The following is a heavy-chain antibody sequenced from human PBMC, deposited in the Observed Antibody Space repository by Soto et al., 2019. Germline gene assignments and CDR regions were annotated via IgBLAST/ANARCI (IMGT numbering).Heavy chain of an antibody. J-gene: IGHJ6*02. CDR1: GGSISSGGYY. CDR3: ARGGRQSPGMDV. Sequence: QVQLQESGPGLVKPSQTLSLTCTVSGGSISSGGYYWSWIRQHPGKGLEWIGYIYYSGSTYYNPSLKSRVTRSVDTSKSQFCLKLSSVTAADTAVYYCARGGRQSPGMDVWGQGTTVTVSS. V-gene: IGHV4-31*03. CDR2: IYYSGST.